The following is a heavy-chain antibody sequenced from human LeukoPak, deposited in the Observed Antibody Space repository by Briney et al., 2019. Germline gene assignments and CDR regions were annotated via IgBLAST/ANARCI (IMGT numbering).Heavy chain of an antibody. D-gene: IGHD3-22*01. CDR1: GFTFSSYA. J-gene: IGHJ5*02. V-gene: IGHV3-74*01. Sequence: GGSLRLSCAASGFTFSSYAMSWVRQAPGKGLVWVSRINSDGSSTGYADSVKGRFTISRDNSKNTLYLQMNSLRAEGTAVYYCARDPPGYYDSSGYFTWGQGTLVTVSS. CDR3: ARDPPGYYDSSGYFT. CDR2: INSDGSST.